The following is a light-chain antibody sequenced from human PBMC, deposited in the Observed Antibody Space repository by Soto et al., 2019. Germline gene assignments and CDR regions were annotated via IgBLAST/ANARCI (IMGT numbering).Light chain of an antibody. CDR1: QSVSRY. CDR3: QKYNSAPSIT. CDR2: SAS. V-gene: IGKV1-39*01. J-gene: IGKJ5*01. Sequence: DIQMTQSPSSLSASVGDSVTISCRASQSVSRYLNWYQQKPGKAPKLLIFSASGLQSGVPSRFSGGGSGTDFTLTISSLQPEDVATYYCQKYNSAPSITFGQGTRLEIK.